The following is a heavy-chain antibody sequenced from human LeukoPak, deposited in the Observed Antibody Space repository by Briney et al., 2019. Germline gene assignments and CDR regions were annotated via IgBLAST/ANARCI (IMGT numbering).Heavy chain of an antibody. V-gene: IGHV3-21*01. J-gene: IGHJ3*02. CDR1: GFTFSSYS. CDR3: ARSGSYDILTGYGTLNI. D-gene: IGHD3-9*01. Sequence: PGGSLRLSCAASGFTFSSYSMNWVRQAPGKGLEWVSSISSSSSYIYYADSVKGRFTISRDNAKNSLYLQMNSLRAEDTAVYYCARSGSYDILTGYGTLNIWGQGTMVTVSS. CDR2: ISSSSSYI.